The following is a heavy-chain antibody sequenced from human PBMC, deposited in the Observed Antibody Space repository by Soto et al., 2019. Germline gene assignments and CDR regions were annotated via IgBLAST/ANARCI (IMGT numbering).Heavy chain of an antibody. Sequence: QVQLEESGGGVVQPGRSLRLSCAASGFSFSTYTIHWVRQAPGKGLEWVAFIWYDGSNRDYADSVKGRFTISRDNSKNTMYRQMNSLRVEDTAMYFCARDRHYFDLWGRGTLVTVSS. J-gene: IGHJ2*01. V-gene: IGHV3-33*01. CDR1: GFSFSTYT. CDR2: IWYDGSNR. CDR3: ARDRHYFDL.